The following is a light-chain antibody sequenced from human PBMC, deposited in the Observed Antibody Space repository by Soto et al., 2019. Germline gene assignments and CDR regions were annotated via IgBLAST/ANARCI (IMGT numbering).Light chain of an antibody. J-gene: IGKJ4*01. CDR2: WAS. CDR1: QSVLYNSNNKNY. Sequence: DIVMTQSPDSLAVSLGERATINCKSSQSVLYNSNNKNYLAWYQQKPGQPPKLLIYWASARESGVPDRFSGSGSGTDFTLTISSLQAEDVAVYYCQQYYSTPLTFGGGTKAEIK. V-gene: IGKV4-1*01. CDR3: QQYYSTPLT.